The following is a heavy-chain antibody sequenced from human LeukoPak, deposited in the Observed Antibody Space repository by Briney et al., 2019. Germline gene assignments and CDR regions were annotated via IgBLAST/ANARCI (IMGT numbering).Heavy chain of an antibody. CDR2: FEPEDGET. D-gene: IGHD3-10*01. CDR1: GNTLSDLS. J-gene: IGHJ3*01. V-gene: IGHV1-24*01. Sequence: ASVKVSCKVSGNTLSDLSIHWVRQAPGKGLEWMGGFEPEDGETLYAQKFQGRVTMTEDTSTDTAYMELSSLRSEDTAIYFCANLRGGITCCDAFDVWGQGRVVIVSS. CDR3: ANLRGGITCCDAFDV.